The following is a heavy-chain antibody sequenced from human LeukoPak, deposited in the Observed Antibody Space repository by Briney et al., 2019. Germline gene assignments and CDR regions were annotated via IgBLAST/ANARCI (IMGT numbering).Heavy chain of an antibody. V-gene: IGHV3-7*03. CDR1: GFIFSGYG. CDR3: ARDLSTVTLNWFDP. CDR2: IKQDGSEK. D-gene: IGHD4-17*01. Sequence: GGSLRLSCAASGFIFSGYGMHWVRHAPGKGLEWVANIKQDGSEKYYVDSVKGRFTISRDDAKNSLYLQMNSLRAEDTAVYYCARDLSTVTLNWFDPWGQGTLVTVSS. J-gene: IGHJ5*02.